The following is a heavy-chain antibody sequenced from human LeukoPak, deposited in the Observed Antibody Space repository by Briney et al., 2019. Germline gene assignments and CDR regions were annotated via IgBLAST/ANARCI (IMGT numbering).Heavy chain of an antibody. V-gene: IGHV1-2*06. CDR2: INPNSGGT. D-gene: IGHD4-23*01. J-gene: IGHJ4*02. CDR1: GYTFTGYY. Sequence: ASVKVSCKASGYTFTGYYMHWVRQAPGQGLEWMGRINPNSGGTNYAQKFQGRVTMTRDTSISTAHMELSRLRSDDTAVYYCARSGGGNTSHYFDYWGQGTLVTVSS. CDR3: ARSGGGNTSHYFDY.